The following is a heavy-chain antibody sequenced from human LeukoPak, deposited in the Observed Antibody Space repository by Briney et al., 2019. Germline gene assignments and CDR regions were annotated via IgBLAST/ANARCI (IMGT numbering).Heavy chain of an antibody. CDR3: QAARGYCSGGSCFDY. J-gene: IGHJ4*02. V-gene: IGHV3-23*01. CDR2: ISGGGGST. D-gene: IGHD2-15*01. CDR1: GFTFSSYA. Sequence: GGSLRLSCAASGFTFSSYAMSWVRQAPGKGLEWVSAISGGGGSTYYADSVKGRFTISRDNSKNTLYLQMNSLRAEDTAVYYCQAARGYCSGGSCFDYWGQGPLVTVSS.